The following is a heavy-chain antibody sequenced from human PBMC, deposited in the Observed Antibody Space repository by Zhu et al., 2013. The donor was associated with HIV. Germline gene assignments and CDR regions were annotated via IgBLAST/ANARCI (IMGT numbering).Heavy chain of an antibody. CDR3: ARDRLYSGSYLIYYYGMDV. J-gene: IGHJ6*02. Sequence: QVQLQESGPGLVKPSETLSLTCTVSGGSISSYYWSWIRAAPRGRDWSGLGYIYYSGSTNYNPSLKSRVTISVDTSKNQFSLKLSSVTAADTAVYYCARDRLYSGSYLIYYYGMDVWGQGPRSPSP. CDR1: GGSISSYY. CDR2: IYYSGST. D-gene: IGHD1-26*01. V-gene: IGHV4-59*01.